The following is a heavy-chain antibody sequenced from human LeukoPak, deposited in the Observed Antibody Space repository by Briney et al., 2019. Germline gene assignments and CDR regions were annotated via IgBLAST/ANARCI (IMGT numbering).Heavy chain of an antibody. V-gene: IGHV1-24*01. CDR3: ATTIAAAGTLNFDY. D-gene: IGHD6-13*01. CDR1: GYTLTELS. J-gene: IGHJ4*02. CDR2: FDPEDGET. Sequence: VASVKVSCKVSGYTLTELSMHWVRQAPGKGLEWMGGFDPEDGETIYAQKFQGRVTMTEGTSTDTAYMELSSLRSEDTAVYYCATTIAAAGTLNFDYWGQGTLVTVSS.